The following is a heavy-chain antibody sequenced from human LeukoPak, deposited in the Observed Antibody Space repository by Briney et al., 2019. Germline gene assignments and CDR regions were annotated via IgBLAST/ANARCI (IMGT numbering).Heavy chain of an antibody. J-gene: IGHJ4*02. CDR2: ISGSGGST. CDR1: GFTFSSYA. Sequence: PGRSLRLSCAASGFTFSSYAMSWVRQAPGKGLEWVSAISGSGGSTYYADSVEGRFTISRDNSKNTLYLQMNSLRAEDTAVYYCAKDINWGVFYYFDYWGQGTLVTVSS. D-gene: IGHD3-16*01. CDR3: AKDINWGVFYYFDY. V-gene: IGHV3-23*01.